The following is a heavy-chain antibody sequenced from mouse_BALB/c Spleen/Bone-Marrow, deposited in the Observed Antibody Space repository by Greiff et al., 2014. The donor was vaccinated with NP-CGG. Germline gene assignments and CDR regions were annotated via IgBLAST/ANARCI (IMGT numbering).Heavy chain of an antibody. J-gene: IGHJ2*01. Sequence: EVKLVESGAELVKPGASVKLSCTASGFNVKDTYMHWVKQRPEQGLEWIGRIDPANGNTKYDPKFQSKATITADTSSNTAYLQLSSLTSEDTAVYYCARYYYGSSYFDYWGQGTTLTVSS. V-gene: IGHV14-3*02. D-gene: IGHD1-1*01. CDR3: ARYYYGSSYFDY. CDR1: GFNVKDTY. CDR2: IDPANGNT.